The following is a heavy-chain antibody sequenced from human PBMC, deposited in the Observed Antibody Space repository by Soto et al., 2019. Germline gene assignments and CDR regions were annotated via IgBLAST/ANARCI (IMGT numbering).Heavy chain of an antibody. CDR3: ARLPQAAQLDY. V-gene: IGHV4-39*01. CDR1: GDSISSSSNY. J-gene: IGHJ4*02. D-gene: IGHD6-13*01. CDR2: IYYSGST. Sequence: TLSLTCTVSGDSISSSSNYWGWIRQPPGKGLEYIGSIYYSGSTNYNPSLKSRVTISIDTSNNQFSLKLSSLTATDTAVYYCARLPQAAQLDYWGQGTLVTVSS.